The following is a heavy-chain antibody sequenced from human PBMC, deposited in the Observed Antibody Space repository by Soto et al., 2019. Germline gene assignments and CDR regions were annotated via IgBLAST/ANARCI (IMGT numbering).Heavy chain of an antibody. Sequence: QVQLQQWGAGLLKPSETLSLTCAVYGGSFSGYYWSWIRQPPGKGLEWIGEINHSGSTNYNPSLKSRVTISVATSKNQFSLKLSSVTAADTAVYYCARGGYDYVWGSYRYKGYFDYWGQGTLVTVSS. D-gene: IGHD3-16*02. CDR3: ARGGYDYVWGSYRYKGYFDY. CDR1: GGSFSGYY. CDR2: INHSGST. J-gene: IGHJ4*02. V-gene: IGHV4-34*01.